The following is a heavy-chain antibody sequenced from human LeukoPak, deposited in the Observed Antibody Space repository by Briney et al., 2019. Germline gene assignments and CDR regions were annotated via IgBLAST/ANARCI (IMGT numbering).Heavy chain of an antibody. V-gene: IGHV3-7*01. D-gene: IGHD1-26*01. CDR1: GFTLTNYW. Sequence: PGGSLRLSCAASGFTLTNYWMRWVRQAPGEGLEWVANIKQDGSEKHYVDSVKGRFTISRDNAKNSLYLQMNNLRAEDTAVYYCARDLFSTAGAFEYWGQGTLVIVSS. CDR3: ARDLFSTAGAFEY. J-gene: IGHJ4*02. CDR2: IKQDGSEK.